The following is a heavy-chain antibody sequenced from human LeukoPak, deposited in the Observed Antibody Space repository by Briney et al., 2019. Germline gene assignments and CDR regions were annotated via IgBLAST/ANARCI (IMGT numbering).Heavy chain of an antibody. CDR1: GFTFSSYS. Sequence: GGSLRLSCAASGFTFSSYSMNWVRQAPGKGLEWVSYISSSSSTIYYADSVKGRFTISRDNAKNSLYLQMNSLRAEDTAVYYCARDPRFSSSWSRGDYYYYGMDVWGQGTTVTVSS. CDR2: ISSSSSTI. D-gene: IGHD6-13*01. CDR3: ARDPRFSSSWSRGDYYYYGMDV. J-gene: IGHJ6*02. V-gene: IGHV3-48*04.